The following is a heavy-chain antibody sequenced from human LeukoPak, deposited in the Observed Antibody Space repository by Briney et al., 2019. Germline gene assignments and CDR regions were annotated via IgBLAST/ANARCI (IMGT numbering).Heavy chain of an antibody. J-gene: IGHJ4*02. Sequence: GGSLRLSCVASGFTFSSYSMNWVRQAPGKGLEWVANIKQDGSKKSYVDSVKGRFTISRDNAKNSLYLQMNSLRAEDTAIYYCTRVGYIDEGIDYWGQGTLVTVSS. D-gene: IGHD5-24*01. CDR1: GFTFSSYS. V-gene: IGHV3-7*04. CDR3: TRVGYIDEGIDY. CDR2: IKQDGSKK.